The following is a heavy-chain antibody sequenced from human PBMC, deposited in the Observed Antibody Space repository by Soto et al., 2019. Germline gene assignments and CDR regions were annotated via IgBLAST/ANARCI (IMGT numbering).Heavy chain of an antibody. Sequence: GASVKVSCKASGGTFSSYAISWVRQAPGQGLEWMGGIIPIFGTANYAQKFQGRVTITADESTSTAYMELSSLRSEDTAVYYCARDRAYGGYASKLHYFDYWGQGTLVTVSS. CDR1: GGTFSSYA. D-gene: IGHD5-12*01. CDR3: ARDRAYGGYASKLHYFDY. V-gene: IGHV1-69*13. CDR2: IIPIFGTA. J-gene: IGHJ4*02.